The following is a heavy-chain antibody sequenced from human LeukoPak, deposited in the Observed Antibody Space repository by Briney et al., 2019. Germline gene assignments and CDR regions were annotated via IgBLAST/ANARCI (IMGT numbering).Heavy chain of an antibody. CDR3: ARRYSSSWYSGYFDY. CDR1: GGSISSFY. D-gene: IGHD6-13*01. V-gene: IGHV4-34*01. J-gene: IGHJ4*02. CDR2: INHSGST. Sequence: SETLSLTCIVSGGSISSFYWSWIRQPPGKGLEWIGEINHSGSTNYNPSLKSRVTISVDTSKNQFSLKLSSVTAADTAVYYCARRYSSSWYSGYFDYWGQGTLVTVSS.